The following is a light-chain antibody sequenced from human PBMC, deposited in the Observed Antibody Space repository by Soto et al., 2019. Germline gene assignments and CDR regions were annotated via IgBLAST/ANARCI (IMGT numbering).Light chain of an antibody. V-gene: IGLV2-14*03. Sequence: QSVLTQPASVSGSPGQSITVSCTGTSSDVGGYNYVCWYQQHPGKAPKLMIYDVSNRPSGVSNRFSGSKSGNTASLTISGLQAEDEADYYCSSYTSSSTVIFGGGTKLTVL. J-gene: IGLJ2*01. CDR2: DVS. CDR3: SSYTSSSTVI. CDR1: SSDVGGYNY.